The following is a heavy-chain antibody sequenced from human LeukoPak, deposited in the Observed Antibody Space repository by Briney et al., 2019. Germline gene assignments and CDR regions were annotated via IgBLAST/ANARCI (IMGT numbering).Heavy chain of an antibody. CDR1: GYTFTKFW. D-gene: IGHD2-8*02. V-gene: IGHV5-51*01. J-gene: IGHJ4*02. Sequence: GESLKISCKGSGYTFTKFWIGWVRQMPGKGLEWMGIIYPGDSDTRSSPSFQGQVTISADKSINTAYLQWSSLKASDTAMYYCARPWTEYCTGGSGMCPTPFDFWGQGTLVTVSS. CDR3: ARPWTEYCTGGSGMCPTPFDF. CDR2: IYPGDSDT.